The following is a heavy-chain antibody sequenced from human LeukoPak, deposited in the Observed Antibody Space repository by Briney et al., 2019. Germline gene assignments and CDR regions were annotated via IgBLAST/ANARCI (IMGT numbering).Heavy chain of an antibody. CDR2: IYYSGST. V-gene: IGHV4-59*12. Sequence: PSETLSLTCTVSGGSISSYYWSWVRQPPGKGLEWIGYIYYSGSTNYNPSLKSRVTISVDTSKNQFSLMSSVTAADTAVYYCARRKYGLSVFDYWGQGNLVTVSS. CDR1: GGSISSYY. J-gene: IGHJ4*02. D-gene: IGHD2-2*03. CDR3: ARRKYGLSVFDY.